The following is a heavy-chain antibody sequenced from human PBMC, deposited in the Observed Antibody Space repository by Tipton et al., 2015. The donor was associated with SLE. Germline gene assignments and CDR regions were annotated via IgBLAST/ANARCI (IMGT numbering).Heavy chain of an antibody. CDR1: DYSVSTAYY. CDR2: IYHSGIT. V-gene: IGHV4-38-2*01. D-gene: IGHD1-14*01. CDR3: ARGHPGNSFDY. J-gene: IGHJ4*02. Sequence: TLSLTCAVSDYSVSTAYYWGWIRQPPGKGLEWIGTIYHSGITFYNASPQTRVTISLDTSKNQLSLSLTSVTAADTAMYYCARGHPGNSFDYWGQGTLVTVSS.